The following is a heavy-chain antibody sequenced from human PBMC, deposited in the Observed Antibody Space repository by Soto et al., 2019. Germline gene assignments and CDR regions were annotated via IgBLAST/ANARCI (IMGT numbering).Heavy chain of an antibody. Sequence: GGSLRLSFSASGFTFSSYAMHWVRQAPGKGLEYVSAISSNGGSTYYADSVKGRFTISRDNSKNTLYLQMSSLRAEDTAVYYCVKEEAVAGTTRGAFDIWGQGTMVTVSS. CDR3: VKEEAVAGTTRGAFDI. CDR2: ISSNGGST. D-gene: IGHD6-19*01. CDR1: GFTFSSYA. J-gene: IGHJ3*02. V-gene: IGHV3-64D*09.